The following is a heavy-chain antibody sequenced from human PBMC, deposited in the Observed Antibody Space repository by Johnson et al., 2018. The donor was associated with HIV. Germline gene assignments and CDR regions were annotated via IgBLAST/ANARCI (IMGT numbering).Heavy chain of an antibody. CDR3: AREDSGYVPDAFDI. CDR2: ISSSGTAK. J-gene: IGHJ3*02. D-gene: IGHD5-12*01. Sequence: QVQLVESGGGLVKPGGSLRLSCAASGFTFSDYYMNWVRQAPGKGLEWLSYISSSGTAKYYADSVKGRFTISRDNAKNSQYLQMNSLRAEDTALYYCAREDSGYVPDAFDIWGQGTMVTVSS. V-gene: IGHV3-11*01. CDR1: GFTFSDYY.